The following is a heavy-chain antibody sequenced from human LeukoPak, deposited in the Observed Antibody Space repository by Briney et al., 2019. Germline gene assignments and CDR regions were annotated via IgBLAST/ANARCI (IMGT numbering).Heavy chain of an antibody. D-gene: IGHD7-27*01. CDR2: IYYSGST. J-gene: IGHJ4*02. Sequence: SETLSLTCTVSGDSISSSSYYWGWIRQPPGKGLEWIGTIYYSGSTYYNPSLKSRVTISVDTSKNQFSLKLSSVTAADTAVYYCAREGSTGDYWGQGTLVTVSS. CDR3: AREGSTGDY. V-gene: IGHV4-39*07. CDR1: GDSISSSSYY.